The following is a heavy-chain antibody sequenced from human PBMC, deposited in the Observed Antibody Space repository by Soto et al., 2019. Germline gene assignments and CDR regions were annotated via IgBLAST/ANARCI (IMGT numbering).Heavy chain of an antibody. V-gene: IGHV3-11*06. CDR2: ISSSSSYT. CDR1: GFTFSDYY. D-gene: IGHD3-22*01. CDR3: ARSYYDSSGTVDY. Sequence: PVGSLRLSCAASGFTFSDYYMSWIRQAPGKGLEWVSYISSSSSYTNYADSVKGRFTISRDNAKNSLYLQMNSLRAEDTAVYYCARSYYDSSGTVDYWGQGTLVTVSS. J-gene: IGHJ4*02.